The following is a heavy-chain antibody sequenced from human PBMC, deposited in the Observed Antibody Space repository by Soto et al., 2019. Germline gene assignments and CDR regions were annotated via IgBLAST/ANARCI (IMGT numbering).Heavy chain of an antibody. CDR3: AKGQVGLLNNWFDP. CDR2: ISYDGSNE. V-gene: IGHV3-30*18. J-gene: IGHJ5*02. CDR1: GFTFSSYG. D-gene: IGHD1-26*01. Sequence: PGGSLRLSCAASGFTFSSYGMHWVRQAPGKGLEWVALISYDGSNEYYADSVKGRFTISRDNSKNTLYLQMNSLRAEDTSVYYCAKGQVGLLNNWFDPWGQGTLVTVSS.